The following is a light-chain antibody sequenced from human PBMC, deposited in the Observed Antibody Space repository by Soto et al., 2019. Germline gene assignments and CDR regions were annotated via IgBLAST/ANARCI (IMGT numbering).Light chain of an antibody. CDR2: AAS. CDR3: QQSYTTASIT. Sequence: DTPMTQSPSSLSASVGDRVTITCRASQSISRNLNWYQHKPGKAPKLLISAASSLQNGVPSRFSGGGSGTEFTLSISSLQPEDFGTYYCQQSYTTASITFGQGTRLEIK. CDR1: QSISRN. J-gene: IGKJ5*01. V-gene: IGKV1-39*01.